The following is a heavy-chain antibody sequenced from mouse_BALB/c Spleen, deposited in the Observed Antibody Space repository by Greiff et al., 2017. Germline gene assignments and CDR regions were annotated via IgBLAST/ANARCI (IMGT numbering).Heavy chain of an antibody. CDR1: GFTFSSYA. V-gene: IGHV5-9-3*01. Sequence: EVKLMESGGGLVKPGGSLKLSCAASGFTFSSYAMSWVRQTPEKRLEWVATISSGGSYTYYPDSVKGRFTISRDNAKNTLYLQMSSLRSEDTAMYYCARQLAYYAMDYWGQGTSVTVSS. D-gene: IGHD4-1*01. CDR3: ARQLAYYAMDY. CDR2: ISSGGSYT. J-gene: IGHJ4*01.